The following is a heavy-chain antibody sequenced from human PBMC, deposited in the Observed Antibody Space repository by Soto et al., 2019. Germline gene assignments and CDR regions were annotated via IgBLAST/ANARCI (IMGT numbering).Heavy chain of an antibody. CDR1: GGSFGGFY. D-gene: IGHD2-8*01. J-gene: IGHJ3*02. CDR3: ARVGNNGVYIQDYGAFDI. V-gene: IGHV4-34*01. Sequence: PSETLSLTCAVYGGSFGGFYWSWIRQPPGKGLEWIGEINHSGSTNYNPSLKSRVTISVDTSKNQFSLKLSSVTAADTAVYYCARVGNNGVYIQDYGAFDIWGQGTMVTVSS. CDR2: INHSGST.